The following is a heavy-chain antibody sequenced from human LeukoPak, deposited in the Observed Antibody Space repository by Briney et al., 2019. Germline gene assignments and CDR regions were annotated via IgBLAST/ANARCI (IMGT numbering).Heavy chain of an antibody. CDR3: AKDTGSGSYPPG. Sequence: GGSLRLSCAASGFTFSSYAMSWVRQAPGKGLEWVSAISGSGGSTYYADSVKGRFTISRDNSKNTLYLQMYSLRAEDTAVYYCAKDTGSGSYPPGWGQGTLVTVSS. J-gene: IGHJ4*02. CDR2: ISGSGGST. D-gene: IGHD1-26*01. CDR1: GFTFSSYA. V-gene: IGHV3-23*01.